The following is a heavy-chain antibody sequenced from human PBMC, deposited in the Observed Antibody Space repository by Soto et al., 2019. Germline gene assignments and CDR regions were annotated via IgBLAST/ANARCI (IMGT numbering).Heavy chain of an antibody. CDR3: AGYCSGGSCYSDY. V-gene: IGHV3-21*01. CDR1: GFTFSSYS. Sequence: GGSLRLSCAASGFTFSSYSMNWVRQAPGKGLEWVSSISSSSSYIYYADSVKGRFTISRDNAKNSLYLQMNSLRAEDTAVYYCAGYCSGGSCYSDYWGQGTLVTVSS. J-gene: IGHJ4*02. D-gene: IGHD2-15*01. CDR2: ISSSSSYI.